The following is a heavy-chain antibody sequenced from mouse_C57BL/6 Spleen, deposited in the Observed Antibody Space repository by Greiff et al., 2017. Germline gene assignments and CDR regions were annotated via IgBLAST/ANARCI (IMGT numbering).Heavy chain of an antibody. J-gene: IGHJ2*01. CDR3: ARWDDYRFAY. V-gene: IGHV1-55*01. CDR1: GYTFTSYW. D-gene: IGHD2-4*01. CDR2: IYPGSGST. Sequence: QVHVKQPGAELVKPGASVKMSCKASGYTFTSYWITWVKQRPGQGLEWIGDIYPGSGSTNYNEKFKSKATLTVDTSSSTAYMQLSSLTSEDSAVYYCARWDDYRFAYWGQGTTLTVSS.